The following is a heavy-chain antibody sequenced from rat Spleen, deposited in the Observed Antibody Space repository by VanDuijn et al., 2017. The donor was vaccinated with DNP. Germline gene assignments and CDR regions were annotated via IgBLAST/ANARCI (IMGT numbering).Heavy chain of an antibody. CDR1: GFTFSDYN. CDR3: ARQGPDNYGSNWFAY. J-gene: IGHJ3*01. D-gene: IGHD1-3*01. V-gene: IGHV5-7*01. CDR2: IISYGSRT. Sequence: EVQLVESGGGLVQPGRSLKLSCTASGFTFSDYNMAWVRQTPEKGLEWVATIISYGSRTYYPDSVKGRFTISRDNAKSSLYLQMNSLKSEDTATYYCARQGPDNYGSNWFAYWGQGALVTVSS.